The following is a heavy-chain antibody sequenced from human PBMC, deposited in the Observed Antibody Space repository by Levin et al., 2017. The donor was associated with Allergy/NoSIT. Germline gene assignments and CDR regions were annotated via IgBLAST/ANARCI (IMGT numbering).Heavy chain of an antibody. V-gene: IGHV3-7*01. J-gene: IGHJ4*02. CDR2: IKQDGSEK. Sequence: QSGGSLRLSCAASGFTFSGCWMSWVRQAPGKGLEGVANIKQDGSEKYYVDSVKGRFTISRDNTKNSLYLQMNSLRAEDTAVYYCASEDYYDGSIDYWGQGTLVTVSS. D-gene: IGHD3-22*01. CDR3: ASEDYYDGSIDY. CDR1: GFTFSGCW.